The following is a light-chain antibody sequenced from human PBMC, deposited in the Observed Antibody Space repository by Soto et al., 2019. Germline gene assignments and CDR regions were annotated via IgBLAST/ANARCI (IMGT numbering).Light chain of an antibody. V-gene: IGLV2-14*03. CDR1: SSDVGGYNY. Sequence: QSVLTQPASVSGSPGQSITISCTGTSSDVGGYNYVSWYQQHPGKAPKFMIYDVSSRPSGVSNRFSGSKSGNTASLTISGLQAEDEADYYCCSYTPTNPRQIAFGPVTKFTVL. J-gene: IGLJ1*01. CDR2: DVS. CDR3: CSYTPTNPRQIA.